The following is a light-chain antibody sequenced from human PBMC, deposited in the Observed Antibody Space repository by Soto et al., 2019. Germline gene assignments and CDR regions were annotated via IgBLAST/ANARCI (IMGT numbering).Light chain of an antibody. CDR3: QQSYSTPPWT. CDR2: AAS. Sequence: DIPMTQSPSSLSASVVDRVTITCRASQSISSYLNWYQQKPGKAPKLLIYAASSLQSGVPSRFSGSGSGTDFTLTISSLQPEDFATYYCQQSYSTPPWTFGQGTKVEIK. V-gene: IGKV1-39*01. CDR1: QSISSY. J-gene: IGKJ1*01.